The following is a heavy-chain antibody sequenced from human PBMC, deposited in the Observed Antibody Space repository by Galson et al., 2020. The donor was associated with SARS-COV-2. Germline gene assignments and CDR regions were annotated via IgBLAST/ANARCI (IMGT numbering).Heavy chain of an antibody. Sequence: ASVKVSCKASGYTFATYGITWVRQAPGQGLEWVGWIKVFNGNTNYAQSLQDRVTMTTDTSKSTAYMEVRSLTSDDTAVYYCARVFTYYDFWSGYPNWFDPWGQGTLVTVSS. J-gene: IGHJ5*02. D-gene: IGHD3-3*01. CDR2: IKVFNGNT. CDR3: ARVFTYYDFWSGYPNWFDP. V-gene: IGHV1-18*01. CDR1: GYTFATYG.